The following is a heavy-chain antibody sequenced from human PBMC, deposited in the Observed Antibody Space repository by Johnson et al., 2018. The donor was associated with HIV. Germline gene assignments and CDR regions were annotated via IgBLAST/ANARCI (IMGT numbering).Heavy chain of an antibody. CDR2: ISYDGSNK. CDR1: GLTFSSYA. D-gene: IGHD3-10*01. J-gene: IGHJ3*02. CDR3: AREGPMVRSGAFDI. V-gene: IGHV3-30*14. Sequence: VQLVESGGGVVQPGRSLRLSCAASGLTFSSYAMHWVRQAPGKGLEWAAVISYDGSNKYYADSVKGRVTISRDNSKNTVYLQMNSLRAEDTAVYYCAREGPMVRSGAFDIWGQGTMVTVSS.